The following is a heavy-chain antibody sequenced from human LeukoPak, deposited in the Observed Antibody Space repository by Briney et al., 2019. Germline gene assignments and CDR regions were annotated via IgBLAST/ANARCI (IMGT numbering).Heavy chain of an antibody. V-gene: IGHV3-23*01. CDR3: ARSGSKYYYHYMDV. J-gene: IGHJ6*03. CDR1: GFTFSSYG. D-gene: IGHD5-12*01. CDR2: ISGSGGST. Sequence: GGSLRLSCAASGFTFSSYGMSWVRQAPGKGLEWVSAISGSGGSTYYADSVKGRFTISRDNSKNTLYLQMNSLRAEDTAVYYCARSGSKYYYHYMDVWGKGTTVTVSS.